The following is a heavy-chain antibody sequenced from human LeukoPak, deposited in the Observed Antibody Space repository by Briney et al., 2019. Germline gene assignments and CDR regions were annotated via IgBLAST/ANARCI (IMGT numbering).Heavy chain of an antibody. CDR2: MNTNSGNR. CDR3: ARDVGVAARFFDY. D-gene: IGHD6-6*01. J-gene: IGHJ4*02. V-gene: IGHV1-8*01. CDR1: GYTFTNYD. Sequence: ASVKVSCKASGYTFTNYDINWVRQATGQGLEWMGWMNTNSGNRGYAQKFQGRVTMTRDTSISTAYMELSSLRSDDTAVYYCARDVGVAARFFDYWGQGTLVTVSS.